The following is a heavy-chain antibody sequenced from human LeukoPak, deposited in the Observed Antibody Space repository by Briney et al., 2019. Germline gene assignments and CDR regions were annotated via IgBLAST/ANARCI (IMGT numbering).Heavy chain of an antibody. V-gene: IGHV5-51*01. CDR1: GYSFTSYW. J-gene: IGHJ6*02. CDR3: AVAYCSGGTCSHYGMDV. CDR2: IYPGDSDT. D-gene: IGHD2-15*01. Sequence: RRGESLKISCKGSGYSFTSYWIGWVRQMPGKGLEWMGIIYPGDSDTRYSPSFQGQVTISADKSISTAYLQWSRLKASDTAMYCCAVAYCSGGTCSHYGMDVWGQGTTVTVSS.